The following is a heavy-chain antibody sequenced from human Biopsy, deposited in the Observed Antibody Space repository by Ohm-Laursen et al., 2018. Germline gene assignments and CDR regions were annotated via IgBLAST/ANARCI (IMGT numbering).Heavy chain of an antibody. CDR2: IYDNGDT. Sequence: PSETLSLTCSVSGGSINSGGHFWGWVRQSPGKGLEWIGYIYDNGDTYYNPSLMSLVSISADTSKNQFSLRLTSVTAADTAVYYCVRGGSGSFPFDYWGPGTLVTVSS. CDR3: VRGGSGSFPFDY. D-gene: IGHD3-10*01. CDR1: GGSINSGGHF. V-gene: IGHV4-31*01. J-gene: IGHJ4*02.